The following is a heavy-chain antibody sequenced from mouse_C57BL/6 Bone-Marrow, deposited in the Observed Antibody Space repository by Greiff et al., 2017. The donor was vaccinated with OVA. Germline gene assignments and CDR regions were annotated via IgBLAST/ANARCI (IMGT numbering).Heavy chain of an antibody. D-gene: IGHD2-1*01. CDR1: GYTFTSYW. Sequence: QVQLQQSGAELVMPGASVKLSCKASGYTFTSYWMHWVKQRPGQGLEWIGEIDPSDSYTNYNQKFKGKSTLTVDKSSSTAYMQLSSLTSEDSAVYYCAYGNYGGFAYWGQGTLVTVSA. CDR3: AYGNYGGFAY. CDR2: IDPSDSYT. V-gene: IGHV1-69*01. J-gene: IGHJ3*01.